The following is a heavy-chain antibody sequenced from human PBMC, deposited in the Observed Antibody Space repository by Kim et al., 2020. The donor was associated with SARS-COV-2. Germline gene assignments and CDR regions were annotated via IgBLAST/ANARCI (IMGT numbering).Heavy chain of an antibody. J-gene: IGHJ4*02. CDR3: AKDTSLGGYDSSGARGLWDY. D-gene: IGHD3-22*01. CDR1: GFTFSSYA. Sequence: GGSLRLSCAASGFTFSSYAMSWVRQAPGKGLEWVSAISGSGGSTYYADSVKGRFTISRDNSKNTLYLQMNSLRAEDTAVYYCAKDTSLGGYDSSGARGLWDYWGQGTLVTVSS. CDR2: ISGSGGST. V-gene: IGHV3-23*01.